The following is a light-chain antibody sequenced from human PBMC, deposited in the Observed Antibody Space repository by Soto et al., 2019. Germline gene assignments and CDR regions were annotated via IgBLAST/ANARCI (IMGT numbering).Light chain of an antibody. CDR1: QNIRSY. V-gene: IGKV3-11*01. CDR2: DVS. J-gene: IGKJ1*01. Sequence: IVLTQSPATLSLSPGKRSTLSRRASQNIRSYLIWYPQTPGQAPRLLIYDVSNRATGIPARFICSGAGPDCTRTISSLEPEDVAVYYCQQRSNWPRTFGRGTKVDIK. CDR3: QQRSNWPRT.